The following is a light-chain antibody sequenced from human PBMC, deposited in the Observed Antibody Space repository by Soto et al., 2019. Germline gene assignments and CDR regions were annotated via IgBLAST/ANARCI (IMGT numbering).Light chain of an antibody. CDR3: QSYDSSLSGSSV. Sequence: QSVLTQPPSVSGAPGQRVTISCTGSSSNIGAGYDVHWYQQLPGTAPKLLIYGNSNRPSGVPDRFSGSKSGTSASRAITGLQAEDEADYYCQSYDSSLSGSSVFGTGTKLTVL. V-gene: IGLV1-40*01. CDR2: GNS. J-gene: IGLJ1*01. CDR1: SSNIGAGYD.